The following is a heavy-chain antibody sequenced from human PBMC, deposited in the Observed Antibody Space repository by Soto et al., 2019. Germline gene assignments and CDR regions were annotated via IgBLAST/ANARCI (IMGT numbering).Heavy chain of an antibody. J-gene: IGHJ4*02. D-gene: IGHD3-22*01. CDR3: ARGTDYYDSSGYQYYFDY. Sequence: SETLSLTCTVSGGSISSYYWSWIRQPPGKGLEWIGYIYYSGSTNYNPSLKSRVTISVDTSKNQFSLKLSSVTAADTAVYYCARGTDYYDSSGYQYYFDYWGQGTLVTVSS. V-gene: IGHV4-59*01. CDR1: GGSISSYY. CDR2: IYYSGST.